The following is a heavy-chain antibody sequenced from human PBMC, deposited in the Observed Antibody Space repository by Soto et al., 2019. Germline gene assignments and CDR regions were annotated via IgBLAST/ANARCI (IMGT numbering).Heavy chain of an antibody. J-gene: IGHJ4*02. Sequence: GGSLRFSCAASGFTFSSYAMSWVRQAPGKGLEWVSYISGSGSTIYYADSVKGRFTISRDNAKNSLYLQMNSLRAEDTAVYYCARDPGIAAAEHYFDYWGQGTLVTVSS. CDR1: GFTFSSYA. CDR3: ARDPGIAAAEHYFDY. CDR2: ISGSGSTI. D-gene: IGHD6-13*01. V-gene: IGHV3-48*04.